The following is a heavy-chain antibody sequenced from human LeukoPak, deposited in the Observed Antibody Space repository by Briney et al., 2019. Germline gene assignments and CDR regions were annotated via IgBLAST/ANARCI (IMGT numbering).Heavy chain of an antibody. J-gene: IGHJ4*02. Sequence: PGGSLRPSCAASGFTFSSSAMNWVRQAPGKGLEWVSSINQISSHIYYAESVRGRFSISRDNAKNSVYLQMNSLRAEDTAIYYCARLDEAFDNWGQGTLVTVSS. CDR3: ARLDEAFDN. CDR1: GFTFSSSA. D-gene: IGHD5-24*01. CDR2: INQISSHI. V-gene: IGHV3-21*01.